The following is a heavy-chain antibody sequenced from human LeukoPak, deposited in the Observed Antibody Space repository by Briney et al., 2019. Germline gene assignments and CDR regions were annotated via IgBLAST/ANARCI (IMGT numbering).Heavy chain of an antibody. J-gene: IGHJ4*02. V-gene: IGHV3-21*01. CDR2: ISSGSSYI. CDR3: ARVFYGSGSWAQYYFDY. Sequence: KPGGSLRLSCAASGFTFSRSSMNWVRQAPGKGLEWVSSISSGSSYIYYADSVKGRFTISRDNAKNSLYLQMNSLRAEDTAVYYCARVFYGSGSWAQYYFDYWGQGTLVTVSS. CDR1: GFTFSRSS. D-gene: IGHD3-10*01.